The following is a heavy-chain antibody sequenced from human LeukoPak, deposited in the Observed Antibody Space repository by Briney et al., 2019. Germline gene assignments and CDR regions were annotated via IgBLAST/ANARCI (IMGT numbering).Heavy chain of an antibody. CDR1: GFTFSDYS. CDR2: IGSSGSTI. J-gene: IGHJ1*01. Sequence: GGSLRLSCAAYGFTFSDYSMNWVRQAPGKGLEWVSYIGSSGSTIYYADSVKGRFTISRDNAKNSLYLQMNSLRAEDTAVYYCARGLYIEAGFRGTPAFQHWGQGTLVTVSS. D-gene: IGHD6-13*01. CDR3: ARGLYIEAGFRGTPAFQH. V-gene: IGHV3-48*04.